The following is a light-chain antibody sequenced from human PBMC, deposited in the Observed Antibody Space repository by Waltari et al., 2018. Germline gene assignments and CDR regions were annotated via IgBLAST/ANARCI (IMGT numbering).Light chain of an antibody. CDR3: QQYDGEVVT. V-gene: IGKV3-20*01. Sequence: EIVLTQSPGTLSLSPGERATLSCRASQSVTSIPLTWYQPKLGQAPWLRIYGTSSRATGIPDRFSGSGSGTDFTLTISRLEPEDFAVYYCQQYDGEVVTFGGGTKVEI. J-gene: IGKJ4*01. CDR1: QSVTSIP. CDR2: GTS.